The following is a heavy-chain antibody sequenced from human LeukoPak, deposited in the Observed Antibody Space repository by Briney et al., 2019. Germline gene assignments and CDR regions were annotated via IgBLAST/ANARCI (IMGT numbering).Heavy chain of an antibody. V-gene: IGHV1-8*02. Sequence: ASVKVSCKASGYTFTNYDINWVRQATAQGLEWMGWMNPNSGNTGYAQKFQGRVTMTRDTSISTAYMELSSLRSEDTAVYYCARGPPYDFWSARGYSYYYMDVWGKGTTVTVSS. CDR3: ARGPPYDFWSARGYSYYYMDV. CDR2: MNPNSGNT. J-gene: IGHJ6*03. CDR1: GYTFTNYD. D-gene: IGHD3-3*01.